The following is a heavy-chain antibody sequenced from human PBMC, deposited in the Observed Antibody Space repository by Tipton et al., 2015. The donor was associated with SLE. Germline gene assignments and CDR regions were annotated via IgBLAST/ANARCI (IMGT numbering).Heavy chain of an antibody. V-gene: IGHV4-4*07. J-gene: IGHJ2*01. Sequence: TLSLTCTVSGDSISNYYWSWTRQSAGKGLEWMGRFYPGGTTSYNPSFKSRVTMSADTSKNQFSLKLNSVTAADTAVYYCARGVRIAVVKGWYFDLWGRGTLVTVSS. CDR1: GDSISNYY. D-gene: IGHD6-19*01. CDR2: FYPGGTT. CDR3: ARGVRIAVVKGWYFDL.